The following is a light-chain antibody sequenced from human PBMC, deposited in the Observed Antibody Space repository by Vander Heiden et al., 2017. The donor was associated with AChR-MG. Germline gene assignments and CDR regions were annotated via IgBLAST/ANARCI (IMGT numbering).Light chain of an antibody. V-gene: IGLV1-40*01. J-gene: IGLJ1*01. CDR2: GNN. CDR1: SANIGANYA. CDR3: QYYDRSLRV. Sequence: QSLLTQPPSLSGPPGQSVTIPCTGTSANIGANYAVPWYQQFPGTAPILLISGNNNRPAGVPDRFSASKSGTSASLDITGLQAEDESSYYCQYYDRSLRVFGTGTNVTVL.